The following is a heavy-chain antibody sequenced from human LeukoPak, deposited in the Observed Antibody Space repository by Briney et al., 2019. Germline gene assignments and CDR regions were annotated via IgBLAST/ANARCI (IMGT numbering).Heavy chain of an antibody. V-gene: IGHV4-34*01. CDR2: INHSGST. Sequence: SETLSLTCAVYGESFSGYYWSWIRQPPGKGLEWIGEINHSGSTNYNPSLKSRVTISVDTSKNQFSLKLSSVTAADTAVYYCELFVVVVPAANYRRGVVDNTADYWGQGTLVTVPS. D-gene: IGHD2-2*01. J-gene: IGHJ4*02. CDR3: ELFVVVVPAANYRRGVVDNTADY. CDR1: GESFSGYY.